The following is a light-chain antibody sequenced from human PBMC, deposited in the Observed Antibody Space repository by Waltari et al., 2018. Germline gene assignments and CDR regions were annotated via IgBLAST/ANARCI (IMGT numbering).Light chain of an antibody. CDR2: EVT. V-gene: IGLV2-23*02. CDR1: SSDIGSYNL. Sequence: QSALPPPASLSGSPGQSITFSCTGTSSDIGSYNLFSWYQQHPAKAPKLLIYEVTKRPSGVSNRFSGSKSGNTASLTISGLQAEDEGDYYCCSVAGSTTLFGGGTKLTVL. J-gene: IGLJ2*01. CDR3: CSVAGSTTL.